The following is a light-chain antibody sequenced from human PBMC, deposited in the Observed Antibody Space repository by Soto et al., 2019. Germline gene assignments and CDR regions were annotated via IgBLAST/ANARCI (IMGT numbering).Light chain of an antibody. V-gene: IGKV3-11*01. CDR2: GAS. CDR1: QSVTSS. J-gene: IGKJ3*01. Sequence: DIVLTQSPATLSLSPGDRATLSCRASQSVTSSLAWFQQKPGQAPRLLIYGASSRATGIPDRFSGSGSGTDFTLTISSLEPEDSAVYYCQQRSNWPTFGPGTKVDIK. CDR3: QQRSNWPT.